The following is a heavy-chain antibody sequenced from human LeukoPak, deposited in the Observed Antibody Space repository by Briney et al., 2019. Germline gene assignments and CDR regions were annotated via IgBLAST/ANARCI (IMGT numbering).Heavy chain of an antibody. J-gene: IGHJ4*02. CDR1: GYTFTSYD. Sequence: GASVKVSCKASGYTFTSYDINWVRQATGQGPEWMGWMNPNSGNTGYAQKFQGRVTITRNTSISTAYMELSSLRSEDTAVYYCARGLSIAARPSWGYWGQGTLVTVSS. CDR2: MNPNSGNT. V-gene: IGHV1-8*03. D-gene: IGHD6-6*01. CDR3: ARGLSIAARPSWGY.